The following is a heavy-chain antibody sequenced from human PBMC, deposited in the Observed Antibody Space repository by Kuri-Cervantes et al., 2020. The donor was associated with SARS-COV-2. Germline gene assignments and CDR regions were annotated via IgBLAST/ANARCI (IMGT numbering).Heavy chain of an antibody. CDR1: GFTFDDYA. CDR3: VRSCTYARCSEYFQH. CDR2: ISWNSGSI. J-gene: IGHJ1*01. D-gene: IGHD2-8*01. Sequence: SLKISCAASGFTFDDYAMHWVRQAPGKGLEWVSGISWNSGSIGYADSVKGRFTISRDNAKNSLYLQMNSLRAEDTALYYCVRSCTYARCSEYFQHWGQGTLVTVSS. V-gene: IGHV3-9*01.